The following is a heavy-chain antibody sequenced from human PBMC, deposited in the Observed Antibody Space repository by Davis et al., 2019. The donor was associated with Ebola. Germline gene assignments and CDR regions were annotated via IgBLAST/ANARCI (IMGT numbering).Heavy chain of an antibody. J-gene: IGHJ5*02. CDR2: INAGNGNT. V-gene: IGHV1-3*01. Sequence: ASVKVSCKASGGTFSSYAISWVRQAPGQGLEWLGWINAGNGNTKYSQKFQGRVTITRDTSASTAYMELSSLRSEDTAVYYCALGNWFDPWGQGTLVTVSS. CDR1: GGTFSSYA. D-gene: IGHD1-26*01. CDR3: ALGNWFDP.